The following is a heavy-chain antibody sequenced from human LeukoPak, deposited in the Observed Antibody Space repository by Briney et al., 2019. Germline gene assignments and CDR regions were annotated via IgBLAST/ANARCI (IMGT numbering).Heavy chain of an antibody. J-gene: IGHJ4*02. V-gene: IGHV3-21*01. Sequence: PGGSLRLSCAASGFTFSSYSMNWVRQAPGEGLEWVSSISSGSYIYYADSVKGRFTISRDNAKNSLYLQMNSLRAEDTAVYYCAREVRYFDWLRPPSDYWGQGTLVTVSS. CDR2: ISSGSYI. D-gene: IGHD3-9*01. CDR1: GFTFSSYS. CDR3: AREVRYFDWLRPPSDY.